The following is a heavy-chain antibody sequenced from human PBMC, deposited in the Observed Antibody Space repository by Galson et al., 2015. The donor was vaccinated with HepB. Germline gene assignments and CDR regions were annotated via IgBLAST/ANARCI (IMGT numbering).Heavy chain of an antibody. J-gene: IGHJ5*02. CDR2: ISYDGSNK. V-gene: IGHV3-30*04. D-gene: IGHD3-10*01. Sequence: SLRLSCAASGFTFSSYAMHWVRQAPGKGLEWVAVISYDGSNKYYADSVKGRFTISRDNSKNTLYLQMNSLRAEDTAVYYCARDSYGSGSYFWFDPWGQGTLVTVSS. CDR3: ARDSYGSGSYFWFDP. CDR1: GFTFSSYA.